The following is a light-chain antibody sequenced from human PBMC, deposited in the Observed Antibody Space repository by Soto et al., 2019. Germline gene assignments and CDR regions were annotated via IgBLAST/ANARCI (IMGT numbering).Light chain of an antibody. CDR2: GAS. CDR1: QSVSSSY. Sequence: EIVLTQSPGTLSLSPGERATLSCRASQSVSSSYLAWYQQKPGQAPRLLIYGASSRATGIPDRFSGSGSGTDFTLTSSSLEPEDFAVYYCQQYVSSPMYTFGQGTKLEIK. V-gene: IGKV3-20*01. J-gene: IGKJ2*01. CDR3: QQYVSSPMYT.